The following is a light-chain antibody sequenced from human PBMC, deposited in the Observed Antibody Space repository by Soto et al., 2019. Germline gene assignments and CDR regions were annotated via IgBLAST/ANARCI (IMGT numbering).Light chain of an antibody. V-gene: IGKV3-11*01. J-gene: IGKJ3*01. CDR3: QQRSNWPRVT. CDR1: QSVSSY. Sequence: EIVLTQSPATLSFSPGERATLSCRASQSVSSYLAWYQQKPGQAPRLLIYDASNRATDSPARFSGSGSGTDFTLTTSSLEPEDFAVYYCQQRSNWPRVTFGPGTKVDIK. CDR2: DAS.